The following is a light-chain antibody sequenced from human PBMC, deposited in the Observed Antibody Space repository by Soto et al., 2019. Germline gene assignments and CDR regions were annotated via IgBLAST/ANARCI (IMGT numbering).Light chain of an antibody. Sequence: GSPGQSITISCTGTSGDIGSYNRVSWYQQHPGKAPKLIIYEVTDRPSGVSNRFSGSKSGNTASLTISGLQAEDEAEYYCSSYTNINTRACVFGTGTKVTVL. CDR3: SSYTNINTRACV. CDR1: SGDIGSYNR. CDR2: EVT. V-gene: IGLV2-14*01. J-gene: IGLJ1*01.